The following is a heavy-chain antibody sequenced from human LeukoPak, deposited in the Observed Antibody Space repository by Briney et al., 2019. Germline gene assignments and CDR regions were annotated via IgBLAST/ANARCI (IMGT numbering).Heavy chain of an antibody. CDR2: IYYSGTT. J-gene: IGHJ3*02. CDR1: GGSISSSSYY. V-gene: IGHV4-39*01. Sequence: SETLSLTCTVSGGSISSSSYYWDWIRQPPGKGLEWIGTIYYSGTTYYNPSLKSRVTISADTSRNQFSLKLSSVTATDTAVYYCARMIGDDAFDIWGQGTMFTVSS. CDR3: ARMIGDDAFDI. D-gene: IGHD3-22*01.